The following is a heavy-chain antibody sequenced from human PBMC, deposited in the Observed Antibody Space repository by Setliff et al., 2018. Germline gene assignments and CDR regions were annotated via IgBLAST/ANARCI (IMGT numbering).Heavy chain of an antibody. V-gene: IGHV4-34*01. CDR1: GGSFSSYY. Sequence: LSLTCAVYGGSFSSYYWSWIRQPPGKGLEWIGEINYRGSTNYNPSLKSRLTISVDTSENQFSLKLSSVTAADTAMYYCAGPNHFDYWGQGTQVTVSS. CDR2: INYRGST. CDR3: AGPNHFDY. J-gene: IGHJ4*02.